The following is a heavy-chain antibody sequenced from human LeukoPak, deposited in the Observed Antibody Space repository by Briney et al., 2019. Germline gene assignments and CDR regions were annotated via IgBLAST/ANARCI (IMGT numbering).Heavy chain of an antibody. V-gene: IGHV3-74*01. CDR1: GSTFRDYW. CDR2: IKGDGSHT. CDR3: VRDWDHFDFDS. J-gene: IGHJ5*01. Sequence: GGSLRLSCAASGSTFRDYWMHWIRQAPGKGLVWVSRIKGDGSHTIYADSVKGRFTISRDNAKNTLYLQMKSLRVEDTALYYCVRDWDHFDFDSWGQGTLVTVSS. D-gene: IGHD1-26*01.